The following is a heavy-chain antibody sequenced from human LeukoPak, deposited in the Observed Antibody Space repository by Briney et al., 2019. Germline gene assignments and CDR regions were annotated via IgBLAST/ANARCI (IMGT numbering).Heavy chain of an antibody. D-gene: IGHD3-10*01. CDR2: ISSSSSYI. J-gene: IGHJ6*03. CDR1: GFTFSSYS. V-gene: IGHV3-21*01. Sequence: GGSLRLSCAASGFTFSSYSMNWVRQAPGKGLEWVPSISSSSSYIYCADSVKGRFTISRDNAKNSLYLQMNSLRAEDTAVYYCARERPELVRGVMFGYMDVWGKGTTVTVSS. CDR3: ARERPELVRGVMFGYMDV.